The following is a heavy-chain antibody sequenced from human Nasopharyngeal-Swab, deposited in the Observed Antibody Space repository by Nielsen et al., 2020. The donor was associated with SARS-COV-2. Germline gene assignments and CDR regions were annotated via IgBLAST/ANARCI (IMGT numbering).Heavy chain of an antibody. J-gene: IGHJ4*02. CDR1: GFTFSSYS. V-gene: IGHV3-21*01. Sequence: GESLKISCAASGFTFSSYSMNWVRQAPGKGLEWVSSISSSSSYIYYADSVKGRFTISRDNAKNPLYLQMNSLRAEDTAVYYCARDGGGCSSTSCYTWGQGTLVTVSS. CDR2: ISSSSSYI. CDR3: ARDGGGCSSTSCYT. D-gene: IGHD2-2*02.